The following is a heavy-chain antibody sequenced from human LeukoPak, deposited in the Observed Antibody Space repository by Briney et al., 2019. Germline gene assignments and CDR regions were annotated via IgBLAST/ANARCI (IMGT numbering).Heavy chain of an antibody. CDR3: ARGTEVVVPAAMKY. V-gene: IGHV1-18*01. CDR1: GYTFTSYG. J-gene: IGHJ4*02. D-gene: IGHD2-2*01. CDR2: ISAYNGNT. Sequence: ASVKVSCKASGYTFTSYGISWVRQAPGQGLEWMGWISAYNGNTNYAQKLQGRVTMTTDTSTSTAYMELRSLRSDDTAVYYCARGTEVVVPAAMKYWGQGTLVTVSS.